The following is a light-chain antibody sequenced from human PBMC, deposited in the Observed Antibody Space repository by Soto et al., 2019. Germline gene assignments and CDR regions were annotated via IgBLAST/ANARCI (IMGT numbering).Light chain of an antibody. J-gene: IGKJ2*01. V-gene: IGKV1-8*01. CDR1: QGISSY. CDR2: AAS. Sequence: AIRMTQSPSSLSASTGDRVTITCRASQGISSYLAWYQQKPGKAPKLLIYAASTLQGGVPSRFSGSGSGTDFTLTIRCLQSEDFATYYCQQYYSYLYTFGQGTKLEIK. CDR3: QQYYSYLYT.